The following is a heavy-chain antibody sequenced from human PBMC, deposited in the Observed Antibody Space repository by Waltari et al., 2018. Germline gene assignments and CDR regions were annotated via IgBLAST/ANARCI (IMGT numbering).Heavy chain of an antibody. J-gene: IGHJ4*02. CDR2: INDNVGTT. CDR1: QFTLSAYA. CDR3: ANRGHQLEFDY. V-gene: IGHV3-23*01. Sequence: DVQLLESGGGWVQPGGSLRLSCSTSQFTLSAYALGWIRQAPGKGLEYVSSINDNVGTTYDADAVKGQFTISRDNSKNTVYLQMSSLRADDTAVYYCANRGHQLEFDYWGQGTQVTVSS. D-gene: IGHD6-13*01.